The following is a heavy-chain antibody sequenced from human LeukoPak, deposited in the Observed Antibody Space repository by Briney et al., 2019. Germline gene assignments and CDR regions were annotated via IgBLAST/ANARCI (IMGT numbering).Heavy chain of an antibody. CDR1: GYTFTGYY. V-gene: IGHV1-2*02. CDR3: ARAWGYYYGSGSYSGAFDI. Sequence: ASVKVSCKASGYTFTGYYMHWVRQAPGQGLEWMGWINPNSGGTNYAQKFQGRVTMTRDTSISTAYMELSRLRSDDTAVYYCARAWGYYYGSGSYSGAFDIWGQGTMVTVSS. D-gene: IGHD3-10*01. CDR2: INPNSGGT. J-gene: IGHJ3*02.